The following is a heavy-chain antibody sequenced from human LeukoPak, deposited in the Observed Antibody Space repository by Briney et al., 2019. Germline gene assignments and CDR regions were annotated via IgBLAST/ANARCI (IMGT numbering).Heavy chain of an antibody. J-gene: IGHJ6*03. CDR2: INPNSGGT. CDR1: GYTFTGYY. D-gene: IGHD4-17*01. CDR3: ARVPDYGDYKPYYYYMDV. Sequence: GASVKVSCKASGYTFTGYYMHWVRQAPEQGLEWMGWINPNSGGTNYAQKFQGRVIMTRDTSISTAYMELSRPRSDDTAVYYCARVPDYGDYKPYYYYMDVWGKGTTVTVSS. V-gene: IGHV1-2*02.